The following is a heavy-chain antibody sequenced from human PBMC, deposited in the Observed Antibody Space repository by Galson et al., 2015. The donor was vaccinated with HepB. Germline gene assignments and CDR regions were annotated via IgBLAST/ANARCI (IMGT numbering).Heavy chain of an antibody. J-gene: IGHJ4*02. D-gene: IGHD3-10*01. CDR3: AKDSYYYGSGSD. Sequence: SLRLSCAASGFTFDDYAMHWVRQAPGKGLEWVSGISWNSGSIGYADSVKGRFTISRDNAKNSLYLQMNSLRAEDTALYYCAKDSYYYGSGSDWGQGTLATVSS. CDR1: GFTFDDYA. V-gene: IGHV3-9*01. CDR2: ISWNSGSI.